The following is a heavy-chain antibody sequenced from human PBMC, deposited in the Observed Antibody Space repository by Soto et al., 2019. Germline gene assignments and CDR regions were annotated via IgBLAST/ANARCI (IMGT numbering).Heavy chain of an antibody. J-gene: IGHJ6*02. Sequence: SETLSLTCAVSGGSIRSGGYYWSWIRQPPGKGLEWIGYIYYSGSTNYNPSLKSRVTISVDTSKNQFSLKLSSVTAADTAVYYCARGRYFDWLTPAYYYYYGMDVWGQGTTVTVSS. CDR3: ARGRYFDWLTPAYYYYYGMDV. CDR2: IYYSGST. CDR1: GGSIRSGGYY. V-gene: IGHV4-61*08. D-gene: IGHD3-9*01.